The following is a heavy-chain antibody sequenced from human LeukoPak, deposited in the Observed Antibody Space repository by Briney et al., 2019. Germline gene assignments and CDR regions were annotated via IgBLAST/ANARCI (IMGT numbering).Heavy chain of an antibody. V-gene: IGHV3-48*01. Sequence: SGGSLRLSCTASGLIFHDAWWVWVRQAPGKGLEWVSYISSSSSAILYADSVKGRFTISRDNAKSSLYLQMDSLRAEDTAVYFCARDSAYAFDIWGQGTMVTVSS. J-gene: IGHJ3*02. CDR1: GLIFHDAW. CDR2: ISSSSSAI. CDR3: ARDSAYAFDI.